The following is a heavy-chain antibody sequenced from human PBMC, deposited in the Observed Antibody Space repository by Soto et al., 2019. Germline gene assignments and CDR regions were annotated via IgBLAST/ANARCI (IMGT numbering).Heavy chain of an antibody. D-gene: IGHD6-13*01. Sequence: SETLSLTCAVSGGSISSSSYYWGWIRQPPGKGLEWIGCIYYSGSTYYNPSLKSRVTISVDTSKNQFSLKLSSVTAADTAVYYCASSNIAAAGFYYYGMEVWGRGTTVTVSS. CDR1: GGSISSSSYY. J-gene: IGHJ6*02. CDR2: IYYSGST. V-gene: IGHV4-39*07. CDR3: ASSNIAAAGFYYYGMEV.